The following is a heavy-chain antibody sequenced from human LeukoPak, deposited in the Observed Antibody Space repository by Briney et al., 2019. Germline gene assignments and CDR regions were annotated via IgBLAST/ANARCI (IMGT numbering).Heavy chain of an antibody. J-gene: IGHJ4*02. CDR3: PRGLFIAARWGFDY. CDR2: INHSGST. Sequence: QPSETLSLTCAVYGGSFSGYFWSWIRQPPGKGLEWIGEINHSGSTNYNPSLKSRVTISVDTSKNQFSLKLSSVTAADTAVYYCPRGLFIAARWGFDYWGQGTLVTVSS. D-gene: IGHD6-13*01. CDR1: GGSFSGYF. V-gene: IGHV4-34*01.